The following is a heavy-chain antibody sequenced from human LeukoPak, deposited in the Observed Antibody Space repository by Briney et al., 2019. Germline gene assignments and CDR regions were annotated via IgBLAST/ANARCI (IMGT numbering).Heavy chain of an antibody. V-gene: IGHV3-7*01. J-gene: IGHJ4*02. D-gene: IGHD2-2*01. Sequence: GGSLRLSCAASGFTFSSYWMSWVRQAPGKGLEWVANVKQDGSEKYYVDSVKGRFTISGDNAKNSLYLQMNSLRAEDTAVYYCARPGYCSSTSCYPALYWGQGTLVTVSS. CDR1: GFTFSSYW. CDR2: VKQDGSEK. CDR3: ARPGYCSSTSCYPALY.